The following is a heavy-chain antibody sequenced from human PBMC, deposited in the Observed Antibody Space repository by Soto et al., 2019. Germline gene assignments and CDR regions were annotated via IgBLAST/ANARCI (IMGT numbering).Heavy chain of an antibody. V-gene: IGHV1-46*01. CDR1: RYTFTSYY. J-gene: IGHJ5*02. Sequence: ASVKVSCKASRYTFTSYYMHWARHAPGQGLEWMGIINPSGGSTSYAQKFQGRVTMTRDTSTSTVYMELSSLRSEDTAVYYCAREGIVVVPAAMPQYTYNWFDPWGQGTLVTVSS. CDR2: INPSGGST. D-gene: IGHD2-2*01. CDR3: AREGIVVVPAAMPQYTYNWFDP.